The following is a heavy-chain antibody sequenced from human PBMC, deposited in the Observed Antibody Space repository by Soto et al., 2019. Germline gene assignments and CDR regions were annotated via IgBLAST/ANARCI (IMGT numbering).Heavy chain of an antibody. V-gene: IGHV1-18*01. Sequence: GASVKVSCKASGYTFTSYGISWVRQAPGQGLEWMGWISAYNGNTNYAQKLQGRVTMTTDTSTSTAYMELSSLRSEDTAVYYCATTRIMITFGGVIANPPGHYWGQGTLVTVSS. CDR1: GYTFTSYG. D-gene: IGHD3-16*02. CDR3: ATTRIMITFGGVIANPPGHY. CDR2: ISAYNGNT. J-gene: IGHJ4*02.